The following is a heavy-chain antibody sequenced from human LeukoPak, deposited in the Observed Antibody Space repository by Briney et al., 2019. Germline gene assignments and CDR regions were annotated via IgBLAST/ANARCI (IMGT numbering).Heavy chain of an antibody. CDR2: VTSGGNT. CDR3: AKSRGGSTSWAPVVRFDP. CDR1: GVTFSNYD. J-gene: IGHJ5*02. D-gene: IGHD2-2*01. V-gene: IGHV3-23*01. Sequence: GGSLRLSCATSGVTFSNYDIHWVRQAPGKGLEWVSGVTSGGNTYYADSVKGQFTISRDNSKNTLYLQMNTLRAEDTAVYYCAKSRGGSTSWAPVVRFDPWGQGTLVTVSS.